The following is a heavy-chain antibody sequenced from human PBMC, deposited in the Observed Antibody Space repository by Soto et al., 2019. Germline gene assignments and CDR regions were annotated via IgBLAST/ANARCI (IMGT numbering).Heavy chain of an antibody. J-gene: IGHJ6*02. Sequence: EVQLVESGGGLVKPGGSLRLSCAASGFTFSSYSMNWVRQAPGKGLEWVSSIRSSSSYIYYADSGKGRFTISRDNAKNSLYLQMNSLRAEDTAVYYCARGRGAAGTDSVQYYGMDVWGQGTTVTVSS. CDR1: GFTFSSYS. CDR2: IRSSSSYI. CDR3: ARGRGAAGTDSVQYYGMDV. V-gene: IGHV3-21*01. D-gene: IGHD6-13*01.